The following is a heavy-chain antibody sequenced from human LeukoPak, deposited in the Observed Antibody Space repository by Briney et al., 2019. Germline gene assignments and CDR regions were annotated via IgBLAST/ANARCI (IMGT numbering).Heavy chain of an antibody. CDR2: IYYSGST. Sequence: SETLSLTCAVYGGSFNDYYWSWIRQPPGKGLEWIGYIYYSGSTNYNPSLKSRVTISVDTSKNQFSLKLTSVTAADTAVYFCARGGYYGSGNDFRFDPWGQGTLVTVSS. V-gene: IGHV4-59*01. CDR3: ARGGYYGSGNDFRFDP. D-gene: IGHD3-10*01. J-gene: IGHJ5*02. CDR1: GGSFNDYY.